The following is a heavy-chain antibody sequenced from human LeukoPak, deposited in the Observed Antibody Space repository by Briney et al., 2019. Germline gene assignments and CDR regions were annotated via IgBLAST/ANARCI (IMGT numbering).Heavy chain of an antibody. V-gene: IGHV4-39*07. CDR1: GGSLSSSSHY. CDR2: IYYSGSP. Sequence: SETLSLTCTVSGGSLSSSSHYWGWIRQPPGKGLEWVGSIYYSGSPYYNPSLKSRVTLSVDTSKNQFSLKLSSVTAADTAVYYCARDKAGAATSWFDPWGQGTLVTVSS. J-gene: IGHJ5*02. CDR3: ARDKAGAATSWFDP. D-gene: IGHD6-13*01.